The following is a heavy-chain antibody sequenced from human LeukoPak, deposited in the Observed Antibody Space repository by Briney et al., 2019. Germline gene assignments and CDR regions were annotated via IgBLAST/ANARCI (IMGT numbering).Heavy chain of an antibody. Sequence: GGSLRLSCAASGFIFSSYSMNWVRQAPGKGLEWVSSISTSSSYIYYADSVKGRFTISRDNANNSLYLQMNSLSAEDTAVYYCARLFTSGWYNWFDPWGQGTLVTASS. V-gene: IGHV3-21*01. CDR2: ISTSSSYI. CDR3: ARLFTSGWYNWFDP. CDR1: GFIFSSYS. D-gene: IGHD6-19*01. J-gene: IGHJ5*02.